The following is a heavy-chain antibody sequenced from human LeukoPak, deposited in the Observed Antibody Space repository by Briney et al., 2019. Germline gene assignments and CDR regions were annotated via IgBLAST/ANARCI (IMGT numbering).Heavy chain of an antibody. D-gene: IGHD1-1*01. CDR1: GGSINNFF. CDR2: VDHSGNT. CDR3: ARVPWKFEPFDI. Sequence: PSGTLSLTCTVSGGSINNFFWNWVRQSPGKGLEWIGYVDHSGNTKYNPSLWGRVTMFVDTSNNQFSLRLTSLTAADTAVYYCARVPWKFEPFDIWGQGTKVTVSS. J-gene: IGHJ3*02. V-gene: IGHV4-59*01.